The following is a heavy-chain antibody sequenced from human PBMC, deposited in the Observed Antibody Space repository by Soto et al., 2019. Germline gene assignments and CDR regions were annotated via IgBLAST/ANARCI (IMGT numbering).Heavy chain of an antibody. Sequence: VQLLESGGGLVQPGGSLRLSCAASGFTFSSYAMSWVRQAPGKGLEWVSAISGSGGSTYYADSVKGRFTISRDNYKNTLYLQMNSLRAADTAVYYCAKHLYYYGSGSTYYYYYYMDVWGKGTTVTVSS. D-gene: IGHD3-10*01. CDR3: AKHLYYYGSGSTYYYYYYMDV. V-gene: IGHV3-23*01. CDR2: ISGSGGST. CDR1: GFTFSSYA. J-gene: IGHJ6*03.